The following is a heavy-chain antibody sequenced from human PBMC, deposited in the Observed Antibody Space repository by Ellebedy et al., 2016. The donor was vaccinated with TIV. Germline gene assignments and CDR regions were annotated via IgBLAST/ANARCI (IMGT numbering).Heavy chain of an antibody. Sequence: GESLKISCAGTGFTASSTNMNWVRQAPGKGLEWVSAISDTGGSTYYADSVKGRFTISRDNSKNTLYLQMNSLRAEDTAVYYCARDPYNYGYFDYWGQGTLVTVSS. CDR3: ARDPYNYGYFDY. J-gene: IGHJ4*02. V-gene: IGHV3-23*01. CDR1: GFTASSTN. CDR2: ISDTGGST. D-gene: IGHD5-18*01.